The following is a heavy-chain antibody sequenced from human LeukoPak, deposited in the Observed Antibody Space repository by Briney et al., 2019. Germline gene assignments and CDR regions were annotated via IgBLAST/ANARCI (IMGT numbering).Heavy chain of an antibody. CDR1: GFTFSSYA. V-gene: IGHV3-30-3*01. CDR3: ARAAMGFDY. Sequence: PGGSLRLSCAASGFTFSSYAMHWVRQAPGKGLEWVAVISYDGGNKYYADSVKGRFTISRDNSKNTLYLQMNSLRAEDTAVYYCARAAMGFDYWGQGTLVTVSS. CDR2: ISYDGGNK. J-gene: IGHJ4*02. D-gene: IGHD5-18*01.